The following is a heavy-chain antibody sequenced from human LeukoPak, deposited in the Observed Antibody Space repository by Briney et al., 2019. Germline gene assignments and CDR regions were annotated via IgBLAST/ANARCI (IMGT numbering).Heavy chain of an antibody. CDR1: GGSISSYY. CDR3: ARGRYSGWSRVVDYYFDY. V-gene: IGHV4-59*01. J-gene: IGHJ4*02. Sequence: SETLSLTCTVSGGSISSYYWSWIRQPPGKGLEWIGYIYYSGSTNYNPSLKSRVTISVDTSKNQFSLKLSSVTAADTAVYYCARGRYSGWSRVVDYYFDYWGQGTLVTVSS. D-gene: IGHD6-19*01. CDR2: IYYSGST.